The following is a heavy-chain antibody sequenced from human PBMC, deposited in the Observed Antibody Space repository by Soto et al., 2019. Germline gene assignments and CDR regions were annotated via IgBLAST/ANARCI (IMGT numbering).Heavy chain of an antibody. CDR3: AKAGGRSFELRYYYYYYGMDV. CDR1: GFTFSSYA. J-gene: IGHJ6*02. D-gene: IGHD3-9*01. V-gene: IGHV3-23*01. Sequence: GGSLRLSCAASGFTFSSYAMSWVRQAPGKGLEWVSAISGSGGSTYYADSVKGRFTISRDNSKNTLYLQMNSLRAEDTAVYYCAKAGGRSFELRYYYYYYGMDVWGQGTTVTVSS. CDR2: ISGSGGST.